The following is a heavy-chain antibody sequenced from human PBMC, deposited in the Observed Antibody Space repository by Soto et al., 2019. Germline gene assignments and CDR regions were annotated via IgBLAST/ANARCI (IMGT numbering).Heavy chain of an antibody. CDR1: GFTFDDYA. CDR2: ISWNSGSI. V-gene: IGHV3-9*01. J-gene: IGHJ4*02. Sequence: EVQLVESGGGLVQPGRSLRLSCAASGFTFDDYAMHWVRQAPGKGLDWVSGISWNSGSIGYADSVKGRFTISSDNAKNSLYLKMNSLRAEDTALYYCAKDLVLAVTRATSGPFDDWGKGTLVTVSS. D-gene: IGHD3-3*02. CDR3: AKDLVLAVTRATSGPFDD.